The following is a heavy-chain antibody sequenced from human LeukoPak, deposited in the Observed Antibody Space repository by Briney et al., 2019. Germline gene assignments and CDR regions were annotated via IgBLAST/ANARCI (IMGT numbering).Heavy chain of an antibody. CDR2: ISGSGGST. CDR1: GFTFSSYA. V-gene: IGHV3-23*01. J-gene: IGHJ4*02. D-gene: IGHD6-19*01. CDR3: AKEWGIAVAGTTGYYFDY. Sequence: GGSLRPSCAASGFTFSSYAMSWVRQAPGKGLEWVSAISGSGGSTYYADSVKGRFTISRDNSKNTLYLQMNSLRAEDTAVYYCAKEWGIAVAGTTGYYFDYWGQGTLVTVSS.